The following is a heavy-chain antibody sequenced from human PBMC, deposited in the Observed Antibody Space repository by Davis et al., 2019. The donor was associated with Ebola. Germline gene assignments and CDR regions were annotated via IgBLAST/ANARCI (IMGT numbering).Heavy chain of an antibody. CDR1: GFTFSNYV. J-gene: IGHJ4*02. CDR3: AKHLYSSAWYDYFDY. V-gene: IGHV3-23*01. D-gene: IGHD6-19*01. Sequence: GESLKISCATSGFTFSNYVMRWVRQAPGKGLEWVSTIICSADMTYYADSVKGRFTISIDDSKNTLFLQMNSLRAEDTALYYCAKHLYSSAWYDYFDYWGQGTLVTVSS. CDR2: IICSADMT.